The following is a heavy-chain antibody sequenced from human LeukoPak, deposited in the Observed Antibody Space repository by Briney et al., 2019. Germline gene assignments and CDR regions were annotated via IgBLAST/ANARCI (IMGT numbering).Heavy chain of an antibody. CDR2: INWNGRST. CDR1: GFTFVDYG. CDR3: ARGMGAFSVLYYFDY. Sequence: GASLRLSCVVSGFTFVDYGMNWVRQAPGKGLEWVSAINWNGRSTSHADSVKGRFTISRDNAKNSLYLQMNSLRADDTAFYYCARGMGAFSVLYYFDYWGEGTLLSVS. D-gene: IGHD1-26*01. V-gene: IGHV3-20*04. J-gene: IGHJ4*02.